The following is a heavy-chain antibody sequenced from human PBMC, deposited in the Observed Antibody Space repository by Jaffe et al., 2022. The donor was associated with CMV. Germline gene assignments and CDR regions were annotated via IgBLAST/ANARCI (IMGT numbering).Heavy chain of an antibody. J-gene: IGHJ5*02. D-gene: IGHD3-10*01. CDR3: AHRRNLDHPSGQNCFAP. CDR2: IYWNDDK. V-gene: IGHV2-5*01. Sequence: QITLKESGPTLVEPTQTLTLTCTFSGFSLSTKGVGVGWIRQPPGKALEWLALIYWNDDKSYSPSLKSRLTITKDTSKNQVVLTMTNMDPVDTATYYCAHRRNLDHPSGQNCFAPWGQGALVTVSS. CDR1: GFSLSTKGVG.